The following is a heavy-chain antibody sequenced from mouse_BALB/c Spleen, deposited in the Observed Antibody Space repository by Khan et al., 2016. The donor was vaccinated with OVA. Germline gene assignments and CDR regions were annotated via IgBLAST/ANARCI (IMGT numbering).Heavy chain of an antibody. V-gene: IGHV1S136*01. CDR3: ARVGYYGKGFAY. Sequence: VQLQQSGPELVKPGASVKMSCKASGYTFSSYVMHWVKQKPGQGLEWIGYIYPYNDGAEYNEKFKGNAILTSDKSSSTAYMELSSLTSEDSAVYCCARVGYYGKGFAYWGLGTLVTVSA. J-gene: IGHJ3*01. D-gene: IGHD2-1*01. CDR2: IYPYNDGA. CDR1: GYTFSSYV.